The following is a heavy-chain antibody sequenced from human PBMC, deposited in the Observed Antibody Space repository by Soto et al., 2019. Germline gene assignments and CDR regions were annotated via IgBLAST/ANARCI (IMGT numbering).Heavy chain of an antibody. CDR1: GCSISSSSYY. D-gene: IGHD6-19*01. J-gene: IGHJ1*01. CDR2: IYYSGST. Sequence: PSETLSLTCTVSGCSISSSSYYWGWIRQPPGKGLEWIGSIYYSGSTYYNPSLKSRVTISVDTSKNQFSLKLSSVTAADTAVYYCARPDAYSSGWYYQHWGQGTLVTVSS. V-gene: IGHV4-39*01. CDR3: ARPDAYSSGWYYQH.